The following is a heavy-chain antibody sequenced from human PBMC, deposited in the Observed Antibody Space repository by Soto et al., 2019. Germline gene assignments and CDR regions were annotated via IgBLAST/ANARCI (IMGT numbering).Heavy chain of an antibody. D-gene: IGHD3-3*02. CDR3: ARHLSHLKSGWLDP. V-gene: IGHV3-30-3*01. CDR2: ISGDGSNE. J-gene: IGHJ5*02. CDR1: GFTFINYA. Sequence: GGSLRLSCGVSGFTFINYAMHWVRQAPGKGLEWVALISGDGSNEYYADSVKGRFTISRDNSRNTLYLQMNSLRADDTAVYYCARHLSHLKSGWLDPWGRGTLVTVYS.